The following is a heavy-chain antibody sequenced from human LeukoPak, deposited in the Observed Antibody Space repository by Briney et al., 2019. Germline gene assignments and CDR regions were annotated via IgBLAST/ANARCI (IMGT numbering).Heavy chain of an antibody. CDR1: GGSMSSYY. D-gene: IGHD5-24*01. Sequence: PSETLSLTCTVSGGSMSSYYWSWLRQPPGKGVEWIGSIYYSGSTNYNPSLKSRVTISVDTSKNQFSLKLTSVTAADTAVYYCARDRWRLQPDYWGQGILVTVSS. CDR3: ARDRWRLQPDY. J-gene: IGHJ4*02. CDR2: IYYSGST. V-gene: IGHV4-59*01.